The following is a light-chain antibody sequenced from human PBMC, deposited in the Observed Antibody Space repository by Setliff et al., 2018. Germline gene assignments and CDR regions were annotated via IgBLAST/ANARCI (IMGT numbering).Light chain of an antibody. J-gene: IGLJ1*01. CDR1: SSDVGSYNL. Sequence: QSVLTQPASVSGSPGQSITISCTGTSSDVGSYNLVSWYQHHPGKAPKFMIYEVTKRPSGVSNRFSGSKSGNTASLTISGLQAEDEAVYYCCSYAGNKTYVFGTGTKGNVL. V-gene: IGLV2-23*02. CDR2: EVT. CDR3: CSYAGNKTYV.